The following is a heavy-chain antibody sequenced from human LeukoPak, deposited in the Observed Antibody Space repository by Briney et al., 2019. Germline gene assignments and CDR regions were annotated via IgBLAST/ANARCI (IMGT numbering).Heavy chain of an antibody. CDR2: IYYSGST. V-gene: IGHV4-39*01. J-gene: IGHJ4*02. D-gene: IGHD6-13*01. CDR3: AAYSYSSSWYGHDY. Sequence: LETLSLTCTVCGGCLSSSSYYWGWIRQPPGKWLEWIGRIYYSGSTYYNPSLKSRVTISVDTSKNQFSLKLSSVTAADTAVYYCAAYSYSSSWYGHDYWGQGTLVTVSS. CDR1: GGCLSSSSYY.